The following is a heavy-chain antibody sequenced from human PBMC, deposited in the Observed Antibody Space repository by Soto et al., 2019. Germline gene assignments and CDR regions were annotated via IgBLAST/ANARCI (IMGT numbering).Heavy chain of an antibody. CDR2: IWYDGSNK. J-gene: IGHJ4*02. CDR1: GFTFSSYG. D-gene: IGHD2-15*01. CDR3: ARDSSAGCSGGSCYSYFDS. Sequence: QVQLVESGRGVVQPGRSLRLSCAASGFTFSSYGMHWVRQAPGKGLEWVAVIWYDGSNKYYADSVKGRFTISRDNSKNTLYLHMNSLRAEDTAVYYCARDSSAGCSGGSCYSYFDSWGQGTLVTVSS. V-gene: IGHV3-33*01.